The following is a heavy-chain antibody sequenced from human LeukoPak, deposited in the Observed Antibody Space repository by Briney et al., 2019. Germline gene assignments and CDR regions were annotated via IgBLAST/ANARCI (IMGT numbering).Heavy chain of an antibody. V-gene: IGHV4-34*01. D-gene: IGHD6-13*01. J-gene: IGHJ4*02. Sequence: SETLSLTCAVYGGSFSGYYWSWIRQPPGKGLEWIGEINHSGSTNYNPSLKSRVTISVDTSKTQSSLKLSSVTAADTAVYYCATVGFYMRVRIAAPIDYWGQGTLVTVSS. CDR2: INHSGST. CDR1: GGSFSGYY. CDR3: ATVGFYMRVRIAAPIDY.